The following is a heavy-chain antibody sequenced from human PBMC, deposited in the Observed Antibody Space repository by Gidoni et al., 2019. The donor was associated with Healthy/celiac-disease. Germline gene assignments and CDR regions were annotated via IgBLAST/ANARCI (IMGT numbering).Heavy chain of an antibody. CDR1: GFTFRSYG. CDR2: ISYDGSNK. D-gene: IGHD3-22*01. CDR3: AKTAQRAVINGAFDI. J-gene: IGHJ3*02. Sequence: QVQLVASAGGVVQPARSLRLSCSASGFTFRSYGMHWVRQAPGKGLEGVAVISYDGSNKYYADSVKGRFTISRDNSKNTLYLQMNSLRAEDTAVYFCAKTAQRAVINGAFDIWGQGTMVTVSS. V-gene: IGHV3-30*18.